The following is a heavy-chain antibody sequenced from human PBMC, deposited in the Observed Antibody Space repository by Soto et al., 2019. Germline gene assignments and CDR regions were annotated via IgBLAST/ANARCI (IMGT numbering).Heavy chain of an antibody. Sequence: QVQLVQSGSVVKKPGASVKVSCKASGYTFSSYGISWVRQAPGQGLEWMGWISASNGHTNYAQKLQGRVAMPTETSTGTAYMELRSLRSDDTAVYYCARDCDILTGYYKVPDYYGMDVWGQGTTVTVSS. CDR3: ARDCDILTGYYKVPDYYGMDV. CDR1: GYTFSSYG. V-gene: IGHV1-18*01. D-gene: IGHD3-9*01. J-gene: IGHJ6*02. CDR2: ISASNGHT.